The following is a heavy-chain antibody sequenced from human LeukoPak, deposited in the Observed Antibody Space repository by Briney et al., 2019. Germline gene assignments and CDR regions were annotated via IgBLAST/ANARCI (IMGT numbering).Heavy chain of an antibody. CDR2: IYTSGST. CDR1: GGSIGSGSYY. Sequence: SSETLSLTCAVSGGSIGSGSYYWSWIRQPAGKGLEWIARIYTSGSTNYNPSLKSRVTISVDTSKNQFSLKLSSVTAADTAVYYCARGHSYVWFDGGQGTLVTVSS. V-gene: IGHV4-61*02. J-gene: IGHJ4*02. CDR3: ARGHSYVWFD. D-gene: IGHD3-16*01.